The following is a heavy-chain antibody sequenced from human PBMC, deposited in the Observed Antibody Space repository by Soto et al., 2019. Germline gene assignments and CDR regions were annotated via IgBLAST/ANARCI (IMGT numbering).Heavy chain of an antibody. D-gene: IGHD3-22*01. CDR1: GGSISSYY. CDR2: IYYSGST. J-gene: IGHJ3*02. CDR3: ARELAETYYYDSSGYSSVGDAFDI. V-gene: IGHV4-59*01. Sequence: SETLSLTCTVSGGSISSYYWSWIRQPPGKGLEWIGYIYYSGSTNYNPSLKSRVTISVDTSKNQFSLKLSSVTAADTAVYYCARELAETYYYDSSGYSSVGDAFDIWGQGTMVTVSS.